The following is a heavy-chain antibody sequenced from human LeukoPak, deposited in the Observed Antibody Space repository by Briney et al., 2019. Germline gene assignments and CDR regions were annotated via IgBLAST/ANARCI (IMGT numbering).Heavy chain of an antibody. CDR2: IYHSGST. Sequence: PSETLSLTCTVSGYSISSGYYWGWIRQPPGKGLEWIGSIYHSGSTNYNPSLKSRVTISVDTSKNQFSLKLSSVTAADTAVYYCARGAKRYYGSGNFDYWGQGTLVTVSS. CDR1: GYSISSGYY. D-gene: IGHD3-10*01. J-gene: IGHJ4*02. V-gene: IGHV4-38-2*02. CDR3: ARGAKRYYGSGNFDY.